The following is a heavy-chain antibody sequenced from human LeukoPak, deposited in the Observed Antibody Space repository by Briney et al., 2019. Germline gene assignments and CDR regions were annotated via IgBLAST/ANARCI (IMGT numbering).Heavy chain of an antibody. CDR3: ATGVAVVASTDS. V-gene: IGHV1-8*01. J-gene: IGHJ5*01. CDR2: MNPNSGNT. CDR1: GYTFTSYD. D-gene: IGHD2-15*01. Sequence: ASVKVPCKASGYTFTSYDINWVRRAPGQGLEWMGWMNPNSGNTGYAQKFQGRVTMIRNTAMSTAYMELSSLRFEDTAVYYCATGVAVVASTDSWGQGTLVTVSS.